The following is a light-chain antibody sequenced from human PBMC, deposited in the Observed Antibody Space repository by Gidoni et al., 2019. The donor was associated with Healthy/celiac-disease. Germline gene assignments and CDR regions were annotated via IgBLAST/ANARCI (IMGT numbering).Light chain of an antibody. CDR2: GKN. V-gene: IGLV3-19*01. J-gene: IGLJ1*01. Sequence: SSALTQAPAVSVDLGQTVRITCQGDSLRSYYASWYQQKPGQAPVLVIYGKNNRPSGIPDRFSGSSSGNTASLTITGAQAEDEADYYCNSRDSSGNHYVFGTGTKVTVL. CDR3: NSRDSSGNHYV. CDR1: SLRSYY.